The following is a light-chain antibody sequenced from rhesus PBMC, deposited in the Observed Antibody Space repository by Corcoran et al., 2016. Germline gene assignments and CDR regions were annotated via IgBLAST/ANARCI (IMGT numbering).Light chain of an antibody. CDR3: QQHYSSTYS. V-gene: IGKV4-1*01. Sequence: DIVMTQSPDSLAVSLGERVTINCKSSQSLLYSSNSKNYLAWSQQKTGKAHKLLIYWASNRESGVPNRFRCRLSGKRFTLTISGLQAGDVAVYYCQQHYSSTYSFGQGTKLENK. CDR2: WAS. J-gene: IGKJ2*01. CDR1: QSLLYSSNSKNY.